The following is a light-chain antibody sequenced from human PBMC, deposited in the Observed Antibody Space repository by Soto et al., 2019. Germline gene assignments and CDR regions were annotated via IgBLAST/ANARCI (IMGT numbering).Light chain of an antibody. V-gene: IGLV2-23*01. CDR3: SSYAGGGAWM. Sequence: QSVLTQPASVSASPGQSITISCTGASSDVGNYNLVSWYQHHPDKAPKLLIYEDNKLHSGVSFRFSASKSGNTASLTISGXXAXXXADYYSSSYAGGGAWMFGGGTKLTVL. CDR2: EDN. CDR1: SSDVGNYNL. J-gene: IGLJ3*02.